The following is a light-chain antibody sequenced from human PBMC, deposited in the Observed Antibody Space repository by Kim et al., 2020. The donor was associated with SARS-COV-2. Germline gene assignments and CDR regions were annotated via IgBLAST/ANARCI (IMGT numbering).Light chain of an antibody. Sequence: SASVGDRVSITCRASQSISSYLNWYQQKPGKAPKLLIYAASSLQSGVPSRFSGSGSGTDFSLTISSLQPEDFATYYCQQSYSTPQTFGQGTKLEI. CDR1: QSISSY. CDR3: QQSYSTPQT. V-gene: IGKV1-39*01. J-gene: IGKJ2*01. CDR2: AAS.